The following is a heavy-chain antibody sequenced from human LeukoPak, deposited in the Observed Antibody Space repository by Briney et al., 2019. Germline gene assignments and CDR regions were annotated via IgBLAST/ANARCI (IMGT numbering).Heavy chain of an antibody. CDR2: IYTSGST. CDR3: ARDLSYYDYVWGSYRTYYFDY. Sequence: SETLSLTCTVSGGSISSYYWSWIRQPAGKGLEWIGRIYTSGSTNYNPSLKSRVTMSVDTSKNQLSLKLSSVTAADTAVYYCARDLSYYDYVWGSYRTYYFDYWGQGTLVTVSS. CDR1: GGSISSYY. J-gene: IGHJ4*02. D-gene: IGHD3-16*02. V-gene: IGHV4-4*07.